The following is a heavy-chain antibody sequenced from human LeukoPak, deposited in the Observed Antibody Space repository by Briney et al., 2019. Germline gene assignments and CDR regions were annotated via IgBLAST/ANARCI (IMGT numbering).Heavy chain of an antibody. CDR1: GGTFSSYA. CDR2: IIPIFGTA. CDR3: ATGGSYQSLPFDY. D-gene: IGHD1-26*01. J-gene: IGHJ4*02. V-gene: IGHV1-69*05. Sequence: ASVKVSCKASGGTFSSYAISWVRQAPGQGLEWMGGIIPIFGTANYAQKFQGRVTITTDESTSTAYMELSSLRSEDKAVYYCATGGSYQSLPFDYWGQGTLVTVSS.